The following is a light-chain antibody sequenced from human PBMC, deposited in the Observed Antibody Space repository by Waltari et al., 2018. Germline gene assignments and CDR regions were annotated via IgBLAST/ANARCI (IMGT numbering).Light chain of an antibody. Sequence: QSALTQTAPVSGSPGQSITISCSGTSSANWNYNLTSWYRQHPGKAPTLIIYDVNQRPSGVSNRFSGSKSGNTAFLTISGLQTADEADIFCCSYAGSAVSVFGGGTKVTVL. CDR3: CSYAGSAVSV. CDR2: DVN. CDR1: SSANWNYNL. J-gene: IGLJ3*02. V-gene: IGLV2-23*02.